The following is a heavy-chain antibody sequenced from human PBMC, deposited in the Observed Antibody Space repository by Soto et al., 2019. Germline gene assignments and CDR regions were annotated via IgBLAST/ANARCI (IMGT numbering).Heavy chain of an antibody. Sequence: SETLSLTCTVSGGSISSSSYYWGWIRQPPGKGLEWIGSIYYSGSTYYNPSLKSRVTISVDTSKNQFSLKLSSVTAADTAVYYCARSITGTTGDAFDIWGQGTMVTVSS. J-gene: IGHJ3*02. CDR3: ARSITGTTGDAFDI. V-gene: IGHV4-39*01. D-gene: IGHD1-20*01. CDR2: IYYSGST. CDR1: GGSISSSSYY.